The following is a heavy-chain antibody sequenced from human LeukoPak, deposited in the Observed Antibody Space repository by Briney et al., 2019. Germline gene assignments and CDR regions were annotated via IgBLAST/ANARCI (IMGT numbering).Heavy chain of an antibody. D-gene: IGHD6-19*01. CDR2: ISAYNGNT. CDR1: GYIFTDYG. CDR3: AREPYSSGWWVPFDY. Sequence: ASVKVSCKASGYIFTDYGISWVRQAPGQGLEWMGWISAYNGNTNYAQKLQGRVTMTTDTSTSTAYMELRSLRSDDTAVYYCAREPYSSGWWVPFDYWGQGTLVTVSS. J-gene: IGHJ4*02. V-gene: IGHV1-18*01.